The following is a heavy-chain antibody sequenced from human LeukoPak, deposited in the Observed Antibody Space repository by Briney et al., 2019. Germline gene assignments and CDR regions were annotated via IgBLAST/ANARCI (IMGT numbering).Heavy chain of an antibody. CDR2: IIPLFDSA. CDR3: ARDRIGSTWRSVFDF. D-gene: IGHD6-13*01. CDR1: GGSFTTYT. Sequence: HGASVKVSCKASGGSFTTYTISWVRQAPGQGLEWMGGIIPLFDSASYAQRFQGRVTITADTSTSTAYMDLNSLTSEDTAVYYCARDRIGSTWRSVFDFWGQGTLVTVSS. J-gene: IGHJ4*02. V-gene: IGHV1-69*06.